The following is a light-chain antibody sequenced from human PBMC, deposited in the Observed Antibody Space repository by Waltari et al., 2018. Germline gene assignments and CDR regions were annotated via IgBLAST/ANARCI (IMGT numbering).Light chain of an antibody. CDR3: QVWDGDADHPV. J-gene: IGLJ2*01. CDR1: DIRGQT. V-gene: IGLV3-21*03. Sequence: YELTQPPSVSVAPGKTAKISRWGPDIRGQTVPWYPQKPGQAPVLVIYDDTVPPPGIPKRISGSDTATLTIARVEAGDEAVYYCQVWDGDADHPVFGGGTKLTVL. CDR2: DDT.